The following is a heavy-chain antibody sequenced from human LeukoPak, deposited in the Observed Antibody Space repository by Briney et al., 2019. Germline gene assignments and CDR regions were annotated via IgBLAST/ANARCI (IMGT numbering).Heavy chain of an antibody. D-gene: IGHD6-19*01. Sequence: ASVKVSCKASGYTFTSYGISWVRQAPGQGLEWMGWISAYNGNTNYAQKLQGRVTMTTDTSTSTAYMELRSLRSDDTAVYYCARVHAGWYVGDYYYYYMDVWGKGTTVTISS. V-gene: IGHV1-18*01. CDR3: ARVHAGWYVGDYYYYYMDV. J-gene: IGHJ6*03. CDR2: ISAYNGNT. CDR1: GYTFTSYG.